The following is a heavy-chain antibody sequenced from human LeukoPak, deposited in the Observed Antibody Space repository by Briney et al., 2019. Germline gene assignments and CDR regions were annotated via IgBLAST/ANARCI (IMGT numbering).Heavy chain of an antibody. V-gene: IGHV3-23*01. J-gene: IGHJ6*02. CDR3: AKGGYYYGSGRLYGMDV. CDR2: ISSSGGNT. Sequence: PGGSLRLSCAASGFTFSSYAMNWVRQAPGKGLEWVSVISSSGGNTYYADSVKGRFTISRDNSKNTLYLPMNGLRAEDTAVYYCAKGGYYYGSGRLYGMDVWGRGTMVTVSS. CDR1: GFTFSSYA. D-gene: IGHD3-10*01.